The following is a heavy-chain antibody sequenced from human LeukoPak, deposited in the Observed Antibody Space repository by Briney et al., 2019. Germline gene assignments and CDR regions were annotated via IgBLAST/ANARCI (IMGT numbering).Heavy chain of an antibody. J-gene: IGHJ4*02. CDR1: GFTFSDYI. CDR2: IKEDGTET. D-gene: IGHD5-24*01. V-gene: IGHV3-7*03. CDR3: AKEGRSLQTY. Sequence: GGSLRLSCTASGFTFSDYIVGWFRQAPGKELEWVANIKEDGTETYYVDSVKGRFTISRDNAKNSLYLQMNSLRVEDTAVYYCAKEGRSLQTYWGQGTLVTVSS.